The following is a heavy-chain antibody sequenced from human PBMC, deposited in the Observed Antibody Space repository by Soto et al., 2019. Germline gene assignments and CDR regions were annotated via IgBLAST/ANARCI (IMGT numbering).Heavy chain of an antibody. J-gene: IGHJ4*02. CDR2: MNPNSGNA. CDR1: GYTFTSYD. V-gene: IGHV1-8*01. CDR3: ATQTFGSNAFFDT. Sequence: ASVKVSCKASGYTFTSYDINWVRQATGQGLEYLGWMNPNSGNAAYVQKFQGRVTMTWDTSITTAYMELSSLRSEDTAVYFCATQTFGSNAFFDTWGQGALVTVSS. D-gene: IGHD3-10*01.